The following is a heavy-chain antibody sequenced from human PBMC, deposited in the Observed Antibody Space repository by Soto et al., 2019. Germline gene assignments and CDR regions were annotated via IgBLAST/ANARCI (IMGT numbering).Heavy chain of an antibody. V-gene: IGHV1-3*04. CDR1: GYTFTSYA. CDR2: INTANGYT. CDR3: ARGSSSATTFYFEL. J-gene: IGHJ2*01. D-gene: IGHD4-17*01. Sequence: QVQVVQSGAEVKKPGASVKVSCKASGYTFTSYAMNWVRQAPGQRLEWMGWINTANGYTKYSQKFQGRVTITRDTSASTAYIELSSLSSEDTAVYYCARGSSSATTFYFELWGRGTLVTVSS.